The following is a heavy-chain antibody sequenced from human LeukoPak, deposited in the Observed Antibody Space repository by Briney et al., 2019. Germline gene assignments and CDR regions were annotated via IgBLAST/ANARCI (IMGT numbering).Heavy chain of an antibody. CDR1: GGSISSYY. Sequence: SETLSLTCTVSGGSISSYYWSWIRQPPGKGLEWIGYIYYSGSTNYNPSLKSRVTISVDTSKNQFSLKLSSVTAADTAAYYCARGVAAADWGYYYYYYGMDVWGQGTTVTVSS. CDR3: ARGVAAADWGYYYYYYGMDV. J-gene: IGHJ6*02. V-gene: IGHV4-59*01. CDR2: IYYSGST. D-gene: IGHD6-13*01.